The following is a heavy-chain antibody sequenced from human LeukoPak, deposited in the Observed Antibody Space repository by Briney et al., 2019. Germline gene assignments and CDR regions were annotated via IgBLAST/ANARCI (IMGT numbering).Heavy chain of an antibody. CDR1: GYTFTSYA. V-gene: IGHV1-3*01. Sequence: ASVKVSCKASGYTFTSYAMHWVRQAPGQRLEWMGWINAGNGNTKYSQKFQGRVTITRDTSASTAYMELSSLRSEDTAVYYCARXPQGGSGYYSYYYYGMDVWGQGTTVTVSS. J-gene: IGHJ6*02. CDR2: INAGNGNT. D-gene: IGHD3-22*01. CDR3: ARXPQGGSGYYSYYYYGMDV.